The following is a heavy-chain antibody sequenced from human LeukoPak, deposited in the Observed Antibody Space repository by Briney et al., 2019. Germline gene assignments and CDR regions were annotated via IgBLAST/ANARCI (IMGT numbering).Heavy chain of an antibody. D-gene: IGHD1-26*01. V-gene: IGHV3-53*01. CDR2: IDNGGTT. CDR3: TRDPILGAPDYFDY. Sequence: GGSLRLSCAASGFTVRSNYMSWVRQAPVKGLEWVSVIDNGGTTNYADSVKGRFTISRDNSKNTMYLQMNNLREEDTAVYYCTRDPILGAPDYFDYWGQGTLVTVSS. CDR1: GFTVRSNY. J-gene: IGHJ4*02.